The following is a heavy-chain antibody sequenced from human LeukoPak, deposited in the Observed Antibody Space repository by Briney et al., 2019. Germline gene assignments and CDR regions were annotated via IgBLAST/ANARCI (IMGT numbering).Heavy chain of an antibody. CDR3: ATTIGGYNYGPSFDY. CDR2: ISGSGGST. J-gene: IGHJ4*02. CDR1: GFTFSSYA. V-gene: IGHV3-23*01. Sequence: PGGSLRLSCAASGFTFSSYAMNWVRQAPGKGLELFSVISGSGGSTHYADSVKGRFTISRDNSKNTLYLQMNSLRAEDTAVYYCATTIGGYNYGPSFDYWGQGTLVTVSS. D-gene: IGHD5-18*01.